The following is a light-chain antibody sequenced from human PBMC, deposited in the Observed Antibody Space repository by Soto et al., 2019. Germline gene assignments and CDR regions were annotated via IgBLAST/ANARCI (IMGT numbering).Light chain of an antibody. CDR1: HSVSTN. V-gene: IGKV3-15*01. CDR3: QQYHNWPPYT. CDR2: GAS. Sequence: EIVMTQSPATLSVSPGERATLSCRASHSVSTNLAWYQQKPGQAPRLLMYGASTRATGIPARFSGSGSGTEVTLTISSLQSEDFAVYYCQQYHNWPPYTFGQGTKLEIK. J-gene: IGKJ2*01.